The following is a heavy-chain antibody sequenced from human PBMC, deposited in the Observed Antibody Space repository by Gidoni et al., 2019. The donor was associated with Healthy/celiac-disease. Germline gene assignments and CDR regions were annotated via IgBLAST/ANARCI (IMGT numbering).Heavy chain of an antibody. Sequence: QVQLQQRGAGLLKPSETLSLTCAVSGGSFSGYYWSWIRKPPGNVLEWIGEINHSGSTNYNPSLKSRVTISVDTSKNQFSLKLSSVTAADTAVYYCATPIAAAGTAFDYWGQGTLVTVSS. CDR1: GGSFSGYY. CDR2: INHSGST. V-gene: IGHV4-34*01. D-gene: IGHD6-13*01. J-gene: IGHJ4*02. CDR3: ATPIAAAGTAFDY.